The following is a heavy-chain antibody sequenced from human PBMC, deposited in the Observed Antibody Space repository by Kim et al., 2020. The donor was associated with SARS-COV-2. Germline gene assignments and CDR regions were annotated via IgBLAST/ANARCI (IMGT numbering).Heavy chain of an antibody. CDR3: ARGTIVVVGGNGFDS. J-gene: IGHJ4*02. V-gene: IGHV4-39*07. D-gene: IGHD2-21*01. Sequence: SETLSLTCTVSGDSISSSASYWGWIRQPPGKGLEWIGTIYFGGITYYNPSVKSRVTISIDTSKNQFSLTLSSLTAADTAVYYCARGTIVVVGGNGFDSWGQGTLVTVST. CDR2: IYFGGIT. CDR1: GDSISSSASY.